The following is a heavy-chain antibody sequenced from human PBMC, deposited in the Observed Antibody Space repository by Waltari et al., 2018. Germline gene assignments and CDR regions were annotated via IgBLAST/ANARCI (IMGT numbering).Heavy chain of an antibody. V-gene: IGHV6-1*01. CDR1: GDSVSSHSAA. D-gene: IGHD3-16*01. J-gene: IGHJ4*02. Sequence: QVQLQHPGPGLVKPSQTLSFTCFISGDSVSSHSAAWNWIRQSPSRGLEWLGRTYYRSKWYYDYATSVTGRISINPDTSKNQFSLQLTSVTPEDAAVYFCARDLHYDFISIFDFWGQGTRVTVSS. CDR3: ARDLHYDFISIFDF. CDR2: TYYRSKWYY.